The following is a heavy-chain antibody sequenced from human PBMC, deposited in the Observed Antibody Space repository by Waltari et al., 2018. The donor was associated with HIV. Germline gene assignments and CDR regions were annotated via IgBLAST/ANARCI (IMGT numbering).Heavy chain of an antibody. Sequence: QVQLIQSGAEVKKPGASVKVSCKVFGYTLTELSMHWVRQAPGKGLEWMGGFDPEGEETIYAQKFQGIVTRTEDTSTDSAYMELRSLTSEDTAVYYCATGGGTTSIQLYDLDVWGQGTTVTVSS. CDR3: ATGGGTTSIQLYDLDV. D-gene: IGHD1-26*01. J-gene: IGHJ6*02. CDR2: FDPEGEET. V-gene: IGHV1-24*01. CDR1: GYTLTELS.